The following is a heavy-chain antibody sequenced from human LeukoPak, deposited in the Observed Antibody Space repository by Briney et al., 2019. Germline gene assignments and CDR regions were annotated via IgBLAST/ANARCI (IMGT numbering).Heavy chain of an antibody. Sequence: RASVKVSCKASGYTFTGYYMHWVRQAPGQGLEWMGVFIPVLGTANSTQNFQDRVSITADISTHTVYMELSSLKSEDTAVYFCAGIPVFGVVLHQEPVWGKGTTVTVSS. CDR1: GYTFTGYY. CDR2: FIPVLGTA. J-gene: IGHJ6*04. D-gene: IGHD3-3*01. V-gene: IGHV1-69*10. CDR3: AGIPVFGVVLHQEPV.